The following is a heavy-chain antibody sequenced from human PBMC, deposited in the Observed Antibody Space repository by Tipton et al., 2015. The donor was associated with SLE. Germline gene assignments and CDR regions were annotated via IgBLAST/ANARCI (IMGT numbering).Heavy chain of an antibody. D-gene: IGHD1-26*01. Sequence: GSLRLSCAASGFTFNLAWMSWVRQAPGRGLEWVANIKQDGSDKNNADFVRGRLTISRDNAKNSLYLQLNSLRAEDTAVYYCAREENSGGYEYWGQGTLVTVSS. CDR1: GFTFNLAW. J-gene: IGHJ4*02. CDR3: AREENSGGYEY. V-gene: IGHV3-7*01. CDR2: IKQDGSDK.